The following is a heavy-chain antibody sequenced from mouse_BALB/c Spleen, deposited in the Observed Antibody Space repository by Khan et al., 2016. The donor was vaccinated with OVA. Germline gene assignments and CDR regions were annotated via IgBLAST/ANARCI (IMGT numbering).Heavy chain of an antibody. CDR2: IWSDGST. Sequence: VQLQESGPGLVAPSQSLSITCTISGFSLTNYGIHWVRQPPGKGLEWLVVIWSDGSTTYNSPLKSRLSITQDNSNSQVFIKTNSLQSEDTAVYYCARQPNFHYYVLDYWGQGTSLTVSS. J-gene: IGHJ4*01. CDR1: GFSLTNYG. D-gene: IGHD4-1*02. V-gene: IGHV2-6-1*01. CDR3: ARQPNFHYYVLDY.